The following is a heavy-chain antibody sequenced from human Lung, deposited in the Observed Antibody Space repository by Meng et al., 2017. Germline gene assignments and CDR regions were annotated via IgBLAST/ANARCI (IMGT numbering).Heavy chain of an antibody. CDR3: ARGDTSKEFDY. CDR2: TSYSGTT. D-gene: IGHD5-18*01. Sequence: VQLKASVPGLVKPSKTLVLNCTVPGDYMSSRAYYWSWIRQLPAKGLEWIGYTSYSGTTYYSPSLKSRVSISVDTSKKYFSLRLTSATAADTAVYHCARGDTSKEFDYWGQGTLVTVSS. CDR1: GDYMSSRAYY. V-gene: IGHV4-30-4*01. J-gene: IGHJ4*02.